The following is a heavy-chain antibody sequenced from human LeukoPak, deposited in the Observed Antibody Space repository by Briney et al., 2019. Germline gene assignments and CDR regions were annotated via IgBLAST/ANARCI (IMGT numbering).Heavy chain of an antibody. J-gene: IGHJ4*02. CDR3: ASHRNHLVRGVIFNWSAFDY. CDR2: IYYSGST. CDR1: NGSINRNDYY. Sequence: PSETLSLTCSASNGSINRNDYYWGWIRQPPGKGLEWIGYIYYSGSTYYNPSLKSRVTISVDTSKSQFSLKLSSVTAADTAVYYCASHRNHLVRGVIFNWSAFDYWGQGTLVTVSS. V-gene: IGHV4-30-4*08. D-gene: IGHD3-10*01.